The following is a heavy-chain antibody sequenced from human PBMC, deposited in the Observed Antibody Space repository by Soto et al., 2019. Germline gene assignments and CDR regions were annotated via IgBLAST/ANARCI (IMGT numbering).Heavy chain of an antibody. D-gene: IGHD5-18*01. V-gene: IGHV3-23*01. Sequence: PGGSLRLSCAASGFTFGSYSMHWVRQAPGKGLEWVSSITGSGTSTYYADSVKGRFTLSRDNSKNTRSLQMNNLRAKDTAVYYCAKEADSSGYNYGSCFDYWGQGPRVTVAS. CDR3: AKEADSSGYNYGSCFDY. CDR2: ITGSGTST. CDR1: GFTFGSYS. J-gene: IGHJ4*01.